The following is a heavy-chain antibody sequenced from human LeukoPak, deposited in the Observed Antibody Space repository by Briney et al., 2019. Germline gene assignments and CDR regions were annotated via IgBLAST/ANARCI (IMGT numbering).Heavy chain of an antibody. Sequence: GGSLRLYCEASGFTFSSYGMHWVRQAPGKGLVWAAVLSYDGSNKYYADSVKGRFTISRDNSKNTLYLQMNSLRAEDTAVYYCAKLYYYDSSGYYGTDSLDAFDIWGQGTMVTVSS. CDR2: LSYDGSNK. CDR1: GFTFSSYG. V-gene: IGHV3-30*18. J-gene: IGHJ3*02. D-gene: IGHD3-22*01. CDR3: AKLYYYDSSGYYGTDSLDAFDI.